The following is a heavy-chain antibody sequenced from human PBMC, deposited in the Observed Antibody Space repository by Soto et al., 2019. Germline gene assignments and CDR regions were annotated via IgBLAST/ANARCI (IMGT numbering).Heavy chain of an antibody. Sequence: QVQLVQSGAEVKKPGSSVKVSCKASGGTFSSYAISWVRQAPGQGLEWMGGIIPIFGTANYAQKFQGRVTITADESTSTAYMELSSLRSEDTAVYYCASLPTDIVLVSAAIQGYFQHWGQGTLVTVSS. J-gene: IGHJ1*01. CDR2: IIPIFGTA. V-gene: IGHV1-69*12. CDR1: GGTFSSYA. CDR3: ASLPTDIVLVSAAIQGYFQH. D-gene: IGHD2-2*01.